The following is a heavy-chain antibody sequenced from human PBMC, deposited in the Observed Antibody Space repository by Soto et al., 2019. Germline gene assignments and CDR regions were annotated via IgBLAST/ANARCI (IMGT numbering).Heavy chain of an antibody. V-gene: IGHV3-33*01. CDR2: IWYDGSNK. CDR3: ARDRNTWELYFDY. D-gene: IGHD1-26*01. CDR1: GSTFSSYG. Sequence: PGGSLRLSCAASGSTFSSYGMHWVRQAPGKGLEWVAVIWYDGSNKYYADSVKGRFTISRDNSKNTLYLQMNSLRAEDTAVYYCARDRNTWELYFDYWGQGTLVTVSS. J-gene: IGHJ4*02.